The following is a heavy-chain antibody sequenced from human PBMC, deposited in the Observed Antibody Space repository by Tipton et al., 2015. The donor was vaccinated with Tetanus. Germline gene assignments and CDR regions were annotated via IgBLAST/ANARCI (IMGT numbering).Heavy chain of an antibody. V-gene: IGHV4-61*08. CDR1: GGSVRSGDYQ. J-gene: IGHJ3*02. Sequence: TLSLTCTVSGGSVRSGDYQWNWIRQPPGKGLEWLAYISYSGSTNSNYALKSRITISRDTSKNQISLKLTSVTAADTAVYYCARAGSDYGDKENGFDIWGQGTSVTVSS. D-gene: IGHD4-17*01. CDR3: ARAGSDYGDKENGFDI. CDR2: ISYSGST.